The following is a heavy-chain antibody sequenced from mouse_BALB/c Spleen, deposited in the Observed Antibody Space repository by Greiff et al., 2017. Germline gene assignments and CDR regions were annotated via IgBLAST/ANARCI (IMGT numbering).Heavy chain of an antibody. Sequence: VQVVESGPGLVAPSQSLSITCTVSGFSLTSYGVHWVRQPPGKGLEWLGVIWAGGSTNYNSALMSRLSISKDNSKSQVFLKMNSLQTDDTAMYYCAREQLGMIRGFAYWGQGTLVTVSA. V-gene: IGHV2-9*02. CDR3: AREQLGMIRGFAY. CDR2: IWAGGST. D-gene: IGHD3-1*01. CDR1: GFSLTSYG. J-gene: IGHJ3*01.